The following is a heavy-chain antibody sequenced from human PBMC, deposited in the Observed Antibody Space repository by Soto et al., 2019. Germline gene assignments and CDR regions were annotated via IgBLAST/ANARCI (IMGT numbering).Heavy chain of an antibody. D-gene: IGHD2-15*01. V-gene: IGHV3-30*18. CDR2: ISYDGSNK. CDR1: GFNFYSHG. Sequence: VQLVESGGRVVQPGRSLRLSCAASGFNFYSHGMHWVRQSPGKGLEWVAVISYDGSNKYYMESVKGRFTISRDNSKNTLSLQMNSLRAEDTAVYYCAKDLSGVTVIDATQGFDSWGQGTLVTVSS. CDR3: AKDLSGVTVIDATQGFDS. J-gene: IGHJ4*02.